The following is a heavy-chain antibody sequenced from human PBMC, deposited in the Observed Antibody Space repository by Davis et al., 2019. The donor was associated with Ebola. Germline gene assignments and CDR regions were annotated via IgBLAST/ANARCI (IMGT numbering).Heavy chain of an antibody. CDR1: GDSVSGSTGA. Sequence: LRLSCAISGDSVSGSTGAWNWIRQSPSRGLEWLGRTYYSSKWFNDYAVSVNGRITINPDTSKNQFSLQLNSVTPEDTAVYYCVRGWGQHGMGVWGQGTTVTVSS. V-gene: IGHV6-1*01. CDR2: TYYSSKWFN. D-gene: IGHD1-26*01. J-gene: IGHJ6*02. CDR3: VRGWGQHGMGV.